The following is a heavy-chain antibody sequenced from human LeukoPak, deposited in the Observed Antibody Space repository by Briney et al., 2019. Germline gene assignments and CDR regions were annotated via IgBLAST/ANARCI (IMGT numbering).Heavy chain of an antibody. D-gene: IGHD3-9*01. CDR2: ISYDGSYK. Sequence: PGGSLRLSCAASGFTFSSYGVHWVRQAPGKGLEWVAVISYDGSYKYYADSVKGRFTISRDNSKHTLYLQMNSLRAEDTAVYYRAKVAGPDYYDILTGYYNVEDYWGQGTLVTVSS. CDR3: AKVAGPDYYDILTGYYNVEDY. J-gene: IGHJ4*02. CDR1: GFTFSSYG. V-gene: IGHV3-30*18.